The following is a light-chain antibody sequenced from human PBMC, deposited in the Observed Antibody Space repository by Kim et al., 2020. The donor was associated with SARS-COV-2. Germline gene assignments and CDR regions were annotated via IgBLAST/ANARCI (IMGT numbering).Light chain of an antibody. CDR1: QSVSSRH. CDR3: QQYGSSSWT. Sequence: ETVLTQSPGTLSLSPGDKATRTCRASQSVSSRHLAWYQQKPGQAPRLLIYGASTRATGIPDRFSGSGSGTDFTLIINGLEPEDFAVYYCQQYGSSSWTFGQGTKVDIK. CDR2: GAS. V-gene: IGKV3-20*01. J-gene: IGKJ1*01.